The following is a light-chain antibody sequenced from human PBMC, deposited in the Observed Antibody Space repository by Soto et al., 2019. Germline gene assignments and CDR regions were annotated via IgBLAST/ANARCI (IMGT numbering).Light chain of an antibody. J-gene: IGKJ4*01. Sequence: IMLKQSPAAVSVNRGDIAAPSFSASQSVTSYLAWYQQKPGQAPRLLIYDASNRATGIPARFSGSGSGTAFNLTLSCLEPGDFALYYCQQHSTWPLTFSGGTKVDIK. CDR2: DAS. V-gene: IGKV3-11*01. CDR1: QSVTSY. CDR3: QQHSTWPLT.